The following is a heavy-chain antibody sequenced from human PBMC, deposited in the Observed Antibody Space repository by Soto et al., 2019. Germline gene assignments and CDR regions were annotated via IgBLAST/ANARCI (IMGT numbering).Heavy chain of an antibody. J-gene: IGHJ4*02. CDR1: GGTFSSYA. V-gene: IGHV1-69*01. D-gene: IGHD3-10*01. CDR2: IIPIFGTA. CDR3: ALSYGSGSYYIGLYYFDY. Sequence: QVQLVQSGAEVKKPGSSVKVSCKASGGTFSSYAISWVRQAPGQGLEWMGGIIPIFGTANYAQKFQGRVTITADESTGTAYMELSSLRSEDTAMYYCALSYGSGSYYIGLYYFDYWGQGTLVTVSS.